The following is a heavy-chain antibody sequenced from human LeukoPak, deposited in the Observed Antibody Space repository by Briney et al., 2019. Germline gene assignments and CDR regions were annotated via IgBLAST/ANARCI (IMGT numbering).Heavy chain of an antibody. Sequence: SETLSLTCTVSGGSISNYYWNWIRQPAGKGLEWIGRIYTSGSTNYTPSLKSRLTMSMDTSKNQFSLRLSSVTAADTAVYHCARTSDDFGDYGFDYWGQGTLVTVSS. D-gene: IGHD4-17*01. CDR1: GGSISNYY. V-gene: IGHV4-4*07. CDR2: IYTSGST. CDR3: ARTSDDFGDYGFDY. J-gene: IGHJ4*02.